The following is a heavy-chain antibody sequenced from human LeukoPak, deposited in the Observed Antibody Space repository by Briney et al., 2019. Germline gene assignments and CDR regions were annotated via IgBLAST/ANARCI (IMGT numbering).Heavy chain of an antibody. CDR1: GGSISSYY. V-gene: IGHV4-4*07. CDR2: IYTSGST. D-gene: IGHD2-15*01. Sequence: SETLSLTCTVSGGSISSYYWSWIRQPAGKGLEWIGRIYTSGSTNYNPSLKSRVTMSVDTSKNQFSLKLSSVTAEDTAVYYCTRVSLVAASVFFDYWGQGSLVTVSS. CDR3: TRVSLVAASVFFDY. J-gene: IGHJ4*02.